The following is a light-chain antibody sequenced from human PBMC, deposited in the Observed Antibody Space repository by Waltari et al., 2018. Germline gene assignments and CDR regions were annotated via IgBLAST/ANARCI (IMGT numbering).Light chain of an antibody. CDR2: DAS. V-gene: IGKV3-11*01. J-gene: IGKJ4*01. CDR1: QSVSYY. Sequence: EVVLTQSPAPLSLSPGERANLSCRASQSVSYYLAWYQQKPGQAPRLLIYDASNRATGIPARFSGSGSGTDFTLTISSLEPEDFAVYYCQQRTNWPLTFGGGTKVEI. CDR3: QQRTNWPLT.